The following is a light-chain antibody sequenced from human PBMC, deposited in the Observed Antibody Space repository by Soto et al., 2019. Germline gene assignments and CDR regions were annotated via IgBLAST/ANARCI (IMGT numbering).Light chain of an antibody. CDR1: TNDIGVYDF. CDR3: KSYAGSNTYV. J-gene: IGLJ1*01. Sequence: QSALTQPPSASGSPGQSVTISCTGTTNDIGVYDFVSWYQHHPGKAPRLIIYEVVQRPSGVPDRFSDSKSGNTASLTVSGLQAADEADYFCKSYAGSNTYVFGSGTKLTVL. CDR2: EVV. V-gene: IGLV2-8*01.